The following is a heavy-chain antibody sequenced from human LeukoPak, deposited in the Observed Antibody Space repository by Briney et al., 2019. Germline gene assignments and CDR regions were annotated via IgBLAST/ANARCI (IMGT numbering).Heavy chain of an antibody. J-gene: IGHJ3*02. V-gene: IGHV4-39*01. D-gene: IGHD1-26*01. Sequence: SETLSLTCTVSGGSISSSSYYWGWIRQPPGKGLEWIGSIYYSGSTCYNPSLKSRVTISVDTSKNQFSLKLSSVTAADTAVYYCARRSGSYYHDAFDIWGQGTMVTVSS. CDR3: ARRSGSYYHDAFDI. CDR1: GGSISSSSYY. CDR2: IYYSGST.